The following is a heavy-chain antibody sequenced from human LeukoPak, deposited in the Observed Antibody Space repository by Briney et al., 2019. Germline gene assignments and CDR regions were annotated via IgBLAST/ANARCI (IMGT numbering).Heavy chain of an antibody. D-gene: IGHD4-17*01. CDR2: VYYSGST. V-gene: IGHV4-31*03. Sequence: PSQTLSLTCTVSGGSISSGGYYWSWIRQHPGKGLEWIGYVYYSGSTYYNPSLKSRVTVSVDTSKNQFSLKLTSVTAADTAVYYCARDLRTTVSTGIDPWGQGTLVTVSP. CDR3: ARDLRTTVSTGIDP. CDR1: GGSISSGGYY. J-gene: IGHJ5*02.